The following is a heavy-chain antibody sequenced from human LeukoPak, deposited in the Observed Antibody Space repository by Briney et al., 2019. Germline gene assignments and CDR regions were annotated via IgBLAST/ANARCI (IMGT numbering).Heavy chain of an antibody. D-gene: IGHD3-22*01. V-gene: IGHV1-18*01. CDR3: AREGGLDYYDSSGFDY. J-gene: IGHJ4*02. Sequence: ASVKVSCKASGYTFTSYGISWVRQAPGQGLEWMGWISAYNGNTNYAQKLQGRVTMTTDTSTSTAYMELRSLRSDDTAVYYCAREGGLDYYDSSGFDYWGQGTLVTVSS. CDR2: ISAYNGNT. CDR1: GYTFTSYG.